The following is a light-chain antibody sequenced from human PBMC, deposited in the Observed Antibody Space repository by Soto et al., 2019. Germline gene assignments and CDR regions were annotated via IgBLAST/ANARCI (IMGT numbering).Light chain of an antibody. J-gene: IGKJ1*01. Sequence: EVVLTQSPATLSLSPGARATLSCRASENVRTFVDWYQQKPGQAPRLLIHGASNRATGIPDRFSGSGSGTDFTLTISNLEPEDFAVYYCQQHSHWPPWTFGQGTRVEIQ. CDR2: GAS. CDR1: ENVRTF. V-gene: IGKV3-11*01. CDR3: QQHSHWPPWT.